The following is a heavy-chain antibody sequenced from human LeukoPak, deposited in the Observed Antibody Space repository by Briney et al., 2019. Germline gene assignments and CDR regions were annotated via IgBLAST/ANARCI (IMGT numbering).Heavy chain of an antibody. Sequence: SETLSLTCLVSGGSISGSHWSWIRQPPGKGLEWVGYIHYTGSTDYNPSLRSRVTLSIDMSKNQFSLRLSSVTAADTAVYYCARTGGDCSSGLCYYAMDVWGQGTTVTVSS. CDR3: ARTGGDCSSGLCYYAMDV. CDR1: GGSISGSH. CDR2: IHYTGST. J-gene: IGHJ6*02. V-gene: IGHV4-59*01. D-gene: IGHD2-21*02.